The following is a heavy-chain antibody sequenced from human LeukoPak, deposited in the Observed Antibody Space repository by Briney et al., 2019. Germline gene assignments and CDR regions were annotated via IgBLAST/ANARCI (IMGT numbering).Heavy chain of an antibody. J-gene: IGHJ5*02. Sequence: SETLSLTCTVSGGSISSYYWSWIRQPPGKGLEWIGYIYYSGSTNYNPSLKSRVTISVDTSKNQFSLKLSSVTAADTAVYYCAREGDCTNGVCYGWFDPWGQGTLVTVSS. CDR3: AREGDCTNGVCYGWFDP. V-gene: IGHV4-59*01. CDR1: GGSISSYY. D-gene: IGHD2-8*01. CDR2: IYYSGST.